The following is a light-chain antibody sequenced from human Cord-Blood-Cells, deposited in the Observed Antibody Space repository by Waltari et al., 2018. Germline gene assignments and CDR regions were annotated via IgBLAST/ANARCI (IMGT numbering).Light chain of an antibody. CDR1: QSLLHSNGYNY. CDR3: MQALQTLQTTLT. Sequence: DIVMTQSPLSLTVTPGEPASISCRSSQSLLHSNGYNYLDWYLQKPGQSPQLLIYLGSNRASGVPDRFSGSGSGTDLTLKISRVEAEDVGVYYCMQALQTLQTTLTFGGGTKVEIK. CDR2: LGS. V-gene: IGKV2-28*01. J-gene: IGKJ4*01.